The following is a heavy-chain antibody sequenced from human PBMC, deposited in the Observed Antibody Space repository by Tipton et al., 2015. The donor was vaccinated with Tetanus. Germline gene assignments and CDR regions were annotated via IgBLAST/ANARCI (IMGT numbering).Heavy chain of an antibody. Sequence: TLSLTCTVSGGSISSTSYYWSWIRQSPGKGLEWIGEINHSGSTTYSPSFKSRVTISVDTPKNQFSLKLTSLTAADTAVYYCARGGSYSYGPRGFDLWGRGTLVTVSS. D-gene: IGHD5-18*01. CDR1: GGSISSTSYY. J-gene: IGHJ2*01. V-gene: IGHV4-39*07. CDR2: INHSGST. CDR3: ARGGSYSYGPRGFDL.